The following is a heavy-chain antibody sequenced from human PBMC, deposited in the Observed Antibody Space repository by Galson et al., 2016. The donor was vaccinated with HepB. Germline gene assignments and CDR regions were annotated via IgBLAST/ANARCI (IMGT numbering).Heavy chain of an antibody. J-gene: IGHJ4*02. CDR3: SRIDDSAWYPDDY. CDR2: ISSSSSYT. V-gene: IGHV3-11*06. CDR1: GFTFSDYY. Sequence: SLRLSCAASGFTFSDYYMSWIRLAPGKGLEWVSYISSSSSYTNYADSVKGRFTISRDNAKHSLYLQMNSLRVEDTAVYYCSRIDDSAWYPDDYWGQGTLVTVSS. D-gene: IGHD6-19*01.